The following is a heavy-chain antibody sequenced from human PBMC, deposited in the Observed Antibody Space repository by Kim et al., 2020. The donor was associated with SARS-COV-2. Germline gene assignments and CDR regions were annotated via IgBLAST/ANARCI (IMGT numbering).Heavy chain of an antibody. CDR1: GFTFSSYD. D-gene: IGHD3-10*01. V-gene: IGHV3-33*05. CDR3: ASPGSDGYYGSGANWFDP. CDR2: ISYDGSNK. Sequence: GGSLRLSCAASGFTFSSYDMHWVRQAPGEGLEWVAVISYDGSNKYYADSVKGRFTISRDNSKNTLYLQMNSLRAEDTAVYYCASPGSDGYYGSGANWFDPWGQGTLVTVSP. J-gene: IGHJ5*02.